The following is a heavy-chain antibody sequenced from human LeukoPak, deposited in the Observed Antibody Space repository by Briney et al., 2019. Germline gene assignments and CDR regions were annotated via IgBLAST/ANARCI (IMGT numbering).Heavy chain of an antibody. CDR1: GGSISSYY. CDR3: ARAMGYYYDSSGSGVDWFDP. D-gene: IGHD3-22*01. V-gene: IGHV4-59*12. Sequence: SETLSLTCTVSGGSISSYYWSWIRQPPGKGLEWIGYTYYSGSTNYNPSLKSRVTISVDKSKNQFSLKLSSVTAADTAVCYCARAMGYYYDSSGSGVDWFDPWGQGTLVTVSS. CDR2: TYYSGST. J-gene: IGHJ5*02.